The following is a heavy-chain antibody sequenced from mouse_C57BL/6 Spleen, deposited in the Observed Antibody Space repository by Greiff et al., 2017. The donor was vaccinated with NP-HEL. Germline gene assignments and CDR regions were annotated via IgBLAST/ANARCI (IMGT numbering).Heavy chain of an antibody. Sequence: QVQLQQPGAELVRPGTSVKLSCKASGYTFTSYWMHWVKQRPGQGLEWIGVIDPSDSYTKYNQKLKGKATLTVDTSSITAYMQLSSLTSEDSAVYYCASKRRTGYAMDYWGQGTSVTVSS. J-gene: IGHJ4*01. CDR2: IDPSDSYT. CDR1: GYTFTSYW. V-gene: IGHV1-59*01. CDR3: ASKRRTGYAMDY.